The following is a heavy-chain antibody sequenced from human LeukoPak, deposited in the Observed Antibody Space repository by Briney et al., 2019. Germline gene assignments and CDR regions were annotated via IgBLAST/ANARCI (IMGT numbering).Heavy chain of an antibody. CDR3: AKNRNWNDFAY. CDR1: GFTFSSYA. V-gene: IGHV3-23*01. Sequence: PGGSLRLSCAASGFTFSSYAMSWVRQAPGQGPEWVSAISGSGTSTYYADSVKGRFTISIDNSKNTLYLQMNSLRAEDTAVYYCAKNRNWNDFAYWGQGTLVTVSS. J-gene: IGHJ4*02. CDR2: ISGSGTST. D-gene: IGHD1-20*01.